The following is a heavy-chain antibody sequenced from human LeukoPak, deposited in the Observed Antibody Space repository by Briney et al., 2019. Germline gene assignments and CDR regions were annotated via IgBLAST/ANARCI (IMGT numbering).Heavy chain of an antibody. CDR2: INHSGRT. CDR1: GGSFSDYF. V-gene: IGHV4-34*01. CDR3: ARDVVVVPAAIHYGMDV. J-gene: IGHJ6*01. D-gene: IGHD2-2*01. Sequence: PSETLSLTCAVYGGSFSDYFWGWIRQPPGKGLEWVGEINHSGRTYYNPSLKSRVTISVDTSKNQFSLNLSSVTAADTAVYYCARDVVVVPAAIHYGMDVWGQGSTVTVSS.